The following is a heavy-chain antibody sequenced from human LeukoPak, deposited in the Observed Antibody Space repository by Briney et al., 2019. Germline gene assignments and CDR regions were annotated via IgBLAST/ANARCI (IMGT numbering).Heavy chain of an antibody. V-gene: IGHV1-18*01. D-gene: IGHD5-12*01. CDR1: GYTFTSYG. CDR3: ARQAGRLRLGDYFDY. Sequence: ASVKVSCKASGYTFTSYGISWVRQAPGQGLEWMGWISAYNGNTNYAQKLQGRVTMTTDTSTSTAYMELRSLRSDDTAVYYCARQAGRLRLGDYFDYWGQGTLVTVSS. J-gene: IGHJ4*02. CDR2: ISAYNGNT.